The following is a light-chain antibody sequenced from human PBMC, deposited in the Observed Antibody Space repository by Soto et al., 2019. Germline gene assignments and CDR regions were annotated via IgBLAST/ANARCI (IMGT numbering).Light chain of an antibody. V-gene: IGLV1-44*01. J-gene: IGLJ3*02. Sequence: QAVVTQPPSASGTPGQRVTISCSGSSSNIGSNSVNWYQQLPGTAPKVVIYDNHQRPSGVPDRFSGSKSGTSASLGISGLQPGDEADYYCASWDNSLNGLVFGGGTKVTVL. CDR1: SSNIGSNS. CDR3: ASWDNSLNGLV. CDR2: DNH.